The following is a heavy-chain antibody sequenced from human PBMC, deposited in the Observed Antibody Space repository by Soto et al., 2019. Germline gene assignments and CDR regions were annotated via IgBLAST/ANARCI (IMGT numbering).Heavy chain of an antibody. J-gene: IGHJ4*02. V-gene: IGHV3-66*01. CDR2: IYSGGST. CDR3: ARGGTMALDY. Sequence: GESLKISCAASGFTVSSNYMSWVRQAPGKGLEWVSVIYSGGSTYYADSVKGRFTISRGSSKNTLYLQMNSLRAGDTAVYYCARGGTMALDYWGQGTLVTVSS. CDR1: GFTVSSNY. D-gene: IGHD3-10*01.